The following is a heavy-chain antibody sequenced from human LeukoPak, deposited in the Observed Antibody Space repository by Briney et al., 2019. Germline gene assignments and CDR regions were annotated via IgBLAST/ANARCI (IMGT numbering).Heavy chain of an antibody. V-gene: IGHV1-69*05. Sequence: GASVKVSCKASGGTFSSYAISWVRQAPGQGLEWMGGIIPIFGTANYAQKFQGRVTITTDESTSTAYMELSSLRSEDTAVYYCARAPSFYDSSGYYFDYWGQGTLVTVSS. CDR2: IIPIFGTA. J-gene: IGHJ4*02. CDR1: GGTFSSYA. CDR3: ARAPSFYDSSGYYFDY. D-gene: IGHD3-22*01.